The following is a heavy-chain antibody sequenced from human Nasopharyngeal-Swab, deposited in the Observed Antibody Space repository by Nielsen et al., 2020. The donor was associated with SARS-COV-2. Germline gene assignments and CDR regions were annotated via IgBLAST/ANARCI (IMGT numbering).Heavy chain of an antibody. D-gene: IGHD4-11*01. CDR2: INHSGST. V-gene: IGHV4-34*01. J-gene: IGHJ4*02. Sequence: SETLSLTCAVYGGSFSGYYWSWIRQPPGKGLEWIGEINHSGSTNYNPSLKSRVTISVDTSKNQFSLKLSSVTAEDTAVYYCAKDKAHSTFDYWGQGTLVTVSS. CDR1: GGSFSGYY. CDR3: AKDKAHSTFDY.